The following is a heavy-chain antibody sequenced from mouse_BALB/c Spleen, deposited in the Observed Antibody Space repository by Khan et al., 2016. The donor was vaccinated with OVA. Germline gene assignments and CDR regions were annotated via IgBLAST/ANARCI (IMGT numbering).Heavy chain of an antibody. J-gene: IGHJ4*01. CDR3: ARDGSRYNYAMDY. D-gene: IGHD2-3*01. CDR2: ISSSGST. CDR1: GYSITSDYV. Sequence: EVQLQESGPGLVKPSQSLSLTCTVTGYSITSDYVWNWIRQFPGNKLEWMGYISSSGSTNYNPALKSRISITRDTSKNQFFLQLNSVTTEDTATXYCARDGSRYNYAMDYWGQGTSVTVSS. V-gene: IGHV3-2*02.